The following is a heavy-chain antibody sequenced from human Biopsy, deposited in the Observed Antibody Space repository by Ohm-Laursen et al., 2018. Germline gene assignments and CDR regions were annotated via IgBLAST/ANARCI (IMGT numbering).Heavy chain of an antibody. CDR1: GASVKTSGYF. V-gene: IGHV4-31*03. CDR3: VREPKTGTAEAWYFDL. CDR2: ISYNERT. D-gene: IGHD3-9*01. Sequence: TLSLTCSVSGASVKTSGYFWAWIRQRPGKGLEWIGYISYNERTHYNPSLTSRLAISFDTSNNRISLQLRSVSAADTAVYYCVREPKTGTAEAWYFDLRGRGSPVTVPS. J-gene: IGHJ2*01.